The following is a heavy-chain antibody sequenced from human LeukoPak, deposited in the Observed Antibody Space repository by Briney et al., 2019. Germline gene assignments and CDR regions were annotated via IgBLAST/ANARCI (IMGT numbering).Heavy chain of an antibody. CDR2: IDYTGTT. D-gene: IGHD3-3*01. CDR1: GDSISNNFYY. CDR3: ARVIRFLEWPRRLIYYYYYMDV. Sequence: PSETLSLTCSVFGDSISNNFYYWGWIRQTPGKGLAWIASIDYTGTTCYSPSFRSRVSISMDTSKNQFSLKLTSVTAADTAVYYCARVIRFLEWPRRLIYYYYYMDVWGKGTTVTVSS. J-gene: IGHJ6*03. V-gene: IGHV4-39*07.